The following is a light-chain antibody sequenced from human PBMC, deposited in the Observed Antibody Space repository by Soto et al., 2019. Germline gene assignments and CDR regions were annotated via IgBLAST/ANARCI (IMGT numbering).Light chain of an antibody. J-gene: IGLJ3*02. Sequence: QSALTQPASVSGSPGQSITISCTGSSSDIGSYHYVSWYQQLPGKAPKLMIYDVRNRPSGVSNRFSGSKSGNTASLTISGLQAEDEADYYCSSYTSSTTPYVMFGGGTKVTVL. CDR1: SSDIGSYHY. CDR2: DVR. CDR3: SSYTSSTTPYVM. V-gene: IGLV2-14*01.